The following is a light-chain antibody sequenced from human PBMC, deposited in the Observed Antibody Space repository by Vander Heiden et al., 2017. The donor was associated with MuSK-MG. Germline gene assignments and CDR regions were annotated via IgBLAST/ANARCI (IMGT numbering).Light chain of an antibody. V-gene: IGKV1-9*01. CDR2: AAS. CDR1: QGISSY. Sequence: QFTQSPSFLSASVGDRVTSTCRASQGISSYLAWYQQKPGKAPKLLIYAASTLQSGVPSRFSGSGSGTEFTLTISSLQPEDCATYYCQQLKSYPQTFGQGTKVEIK. J-gene: IGKJ1*01. CDR3: QQLKSYPQT.